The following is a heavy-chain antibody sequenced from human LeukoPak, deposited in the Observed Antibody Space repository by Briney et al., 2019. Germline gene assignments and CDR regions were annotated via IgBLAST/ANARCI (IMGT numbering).Heavy chain of an antibody. CDR1: GFTFSSYA. V-gene: IGHV3-23*01. J-gene: IGHJ4*02. Sequence: TGGSLRLSXAASGFTFSSYAMSWVRQTPGKGLEWVSSVSGSGGYTYYAGSVKGRFTISRDNSKNTLYLQMNSLRAEDTAIYYCAKDRPNYYDSSGHYYRRDGDYWGQGTLVTVSS. CDR3: AKDRPNYYDSSGHYYRRDGDY. D-gene: IGHD3-22*01. CDR2: VSGSGGYT.